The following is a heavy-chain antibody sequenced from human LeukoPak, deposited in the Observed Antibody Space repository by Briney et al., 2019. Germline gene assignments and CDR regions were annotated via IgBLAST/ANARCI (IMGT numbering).Heavy chain of an antibody. CDR3: ATYPFRGDTHYFDY. J-gene: IGHJ4*02. V-gene: IGHV4-59*01. CDR1: GGSFNTYY. Sequence: SETLSLTCSVSGGSFNTYYWSWIRQPPGKGLEWIAYMYYSGSTNYNPSLESRVTISLDTSKDQFSLKLSSVTAADTAVYYCATYPFRGDTHYFDYWGQGILVTVSS. D-gene: IGHD3-10*01. CDR2: MYYSGST.